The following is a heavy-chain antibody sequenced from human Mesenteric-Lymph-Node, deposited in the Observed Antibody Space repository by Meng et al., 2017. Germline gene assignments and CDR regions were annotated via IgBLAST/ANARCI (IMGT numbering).Heavy chain of an antibody. D-gene: IGHD6-19*01. Sequence: GQLQDSGPGLVKPSQTLSLTCTVSGGSVSSGGYYWTWIRQHPGKGLEWFGHIYYSGGTFYNPSLKRRVIISIDTSKNQFSLNLRSVTAADTAVYYCARVSSGWDYFDYWGQGTLVTVSS. CDR1: GGSVSSGGYY. CDR3: ARVSSGWDYFDY. CDR2: IYYSGGT. V-gene: IGHV4-31*03. J-gene: IGHJ4*02.